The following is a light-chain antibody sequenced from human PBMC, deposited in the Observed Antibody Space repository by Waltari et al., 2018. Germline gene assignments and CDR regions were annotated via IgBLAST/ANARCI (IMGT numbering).Light chain of an antibody. V-gene: IGKV4-1*01. J-gene: IGKJ1*01. CDR3: QQNYSASCQ. CDR2: WAS. Sequence: DIAMTESPDSLAVRLGERATINCKSSQSVLYSSNNKNYLAWYQQKPGQPPKLLIYWASTRESGVPDRFSGSGAGTDFTVNNSSLQAEDVAVYYGQQNYSASCQFGPGTKVEIK. CDR1: QSVLYSSNNKNY.